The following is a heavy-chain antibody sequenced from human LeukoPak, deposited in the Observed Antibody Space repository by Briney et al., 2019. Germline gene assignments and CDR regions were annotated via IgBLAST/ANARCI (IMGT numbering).Heavy chain of an antibody. CDR2: ITWNSGSS. Sequence: PGRSLRLSCAASGFSFDDYAMHWVRQVPGKGLEWVSGITWNSGSSGYADSVKGRFTISRDNAKSSLYLQINSLRADDMALYYCAKASEYNYGLDYWGQGTLVTVSS. J-gene: IGHJ4*02. D-gene: IGHD5-18*01. CDR3: AKASEYNYGLDY. V-gene: IGHV3-9*03. CDR1: GFSFDDYA.